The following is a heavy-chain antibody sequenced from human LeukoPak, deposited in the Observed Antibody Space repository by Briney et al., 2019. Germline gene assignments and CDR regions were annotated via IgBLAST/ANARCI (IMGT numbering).Heavy chain of an antibody. V-gene: IGHV4-59*01. D-gene: IGHD3-10*01. CDR2: IYYSGST. CDR3: ARVRGTMVREYYFDY. Sequence: NPSETLSLTCTVSGGSISSCYWSWSRQPTGKGLEWIGYIYYSGSTNYNPSLKSRVTISVDTSKNQFSLKLSSVTAADTAVYYCARVRGTMVREYYFDYWGQGTLVTVSS. J-gene: IGHJ4*02. CDR1: GGSISSCY.